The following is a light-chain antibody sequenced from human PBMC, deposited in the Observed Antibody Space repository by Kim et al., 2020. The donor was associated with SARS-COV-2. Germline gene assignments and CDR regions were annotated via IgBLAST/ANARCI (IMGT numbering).Light chain of an antibody. Sequence: PEERSTLSCRASQSVANNQLAWYQQKPGQAPRLLISYASIRATGIPDRFSGSGSGTDFTLTINRLEPDDSAVYYCQQYGSVPPTFGQGTKVDIK. CDR1: QSVANNQ. CDR3: QQYGSVPPT. J-gene: IGKJ1*01. CDR2: YAS. V-gene: IGKV3-20*01.